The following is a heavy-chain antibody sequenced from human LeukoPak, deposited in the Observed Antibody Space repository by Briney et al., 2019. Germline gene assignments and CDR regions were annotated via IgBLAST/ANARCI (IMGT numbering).Heavy chain of an antibody. J-gene: IGHJ5*02. Sequence: SQTLSLTRVISGDSLSNNSASWNWIRQSPSRGLEWLGRTYYRSRWYKDYAVSVKSRITINPDTSKNQFSLQLNSVTPEDTAVYYCARWLTTWGQGTLVTVSS. CDR2: TYYRSRWYK. CDR1: GDSLSNNSAS. D-gene: IGHD3-9*01. CDR3: ARWLTT. V-gene: IGHV6-1*01.